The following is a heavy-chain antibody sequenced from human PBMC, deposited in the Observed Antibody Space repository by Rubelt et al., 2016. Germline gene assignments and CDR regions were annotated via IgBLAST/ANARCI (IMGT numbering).Heavy chain of an antibody. Sequence: QPPGKGLEWIGSIYYSGSTYYNPSLKSRVTISVDTSKNHFSLRLSSVTAADTAVYYCARTIGYCSSTSCHDAFDIWGQGTMVTVSS. D-gene: IGHD2-2*01. V-gene: IGHV4-39*02. J-gene: IGHJ3*02. CDR2: IYYSGST. CDR3: ARTIGYCSSTSCHDAFDI.